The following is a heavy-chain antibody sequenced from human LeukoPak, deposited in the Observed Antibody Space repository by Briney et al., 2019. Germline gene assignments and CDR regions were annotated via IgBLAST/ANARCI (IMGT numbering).Heavy chain of an antibody. Sequence: SETLSLTCTVSGGSISSYYWSWIRQPPGKGLEWIGYIYYSGSTNYNPSLKSRVTISVDTSKNQFSLKLSSVTAADTAVYYCARSIGGLGYCSGGSCYFDYWGQGTLVTVSS. V-gene: IGHV4-59*08. J-gene: IGHJ4*02. D-gene: IGHD2-15*01. CDR2: IYYSGST. CDR3: ARSIGGLGYCSGGSCYFDY. CDR1: GGSISSYY.